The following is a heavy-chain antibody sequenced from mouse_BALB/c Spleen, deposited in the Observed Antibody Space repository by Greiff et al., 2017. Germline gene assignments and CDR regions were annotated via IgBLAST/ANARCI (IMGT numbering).Heavy chain of an antibody. CDR2: IHYSGST. CDR3: ARLRAMITTGEGAY. V-gene: IGHV3-1*02. Sequence: EVQLQESGPDLVKPSQSLSLTCTVTGYSITSGYSWHWIRQFPGNKLEWMGYIHYSGSTNYNPSLKSRISITRDTSKNQFFLQLNSVTTEDTATYYCARLRAMITTGEGAYWGQGTLVTVSA. D-gene: IGHD2-4*01. J-gene: IGHJ3*01. CDR1: GYSITSGYS.